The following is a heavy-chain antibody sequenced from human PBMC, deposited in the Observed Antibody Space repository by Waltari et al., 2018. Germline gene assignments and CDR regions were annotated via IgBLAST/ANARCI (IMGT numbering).Heavy chain of an antibody. CDR3: ARDRRGDDSSGYYLFNWFDP. CDR1: GYTFTSYA. J-gene: IGHJ5*02. CDR2: INAGNGNT. D-gene: IGHD3-22*01. Sequence: QVQLVQSGAEVKKPGASVKVSCKASGYTFTSYAMHWLRLAPGHRLEWRGWINAGNGNTKYSQKFQRRVNINRDTSASTAYMELGSLRSEDTAVYYCARDRRGDDSSGYYLFNWFDPWGQGTLVTVSS. V-gene: IGHV1-3*01.